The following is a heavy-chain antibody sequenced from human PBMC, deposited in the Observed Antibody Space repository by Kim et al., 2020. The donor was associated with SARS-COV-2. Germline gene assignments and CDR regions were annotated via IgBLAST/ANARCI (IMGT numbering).Heavy chain of an antibody. CDR3: AKVRLAGAGRDYDY. D-gene: IGHD6-13*01. Sequence: GGSLRLSCAASGFTFSSYGMTWVRQAPGKGLEWVSITGVTDGSSYYADSVRGRFTISRDNSKNTLSLQMNSLRADDTAVYHCAKVRLAGAGRDYDYWGQGTLVTVSS. CDR2: TGVTDGSS. V-gene: IGHV3-23*01. J-gene: IGHJ4*02. CDR1: GFTFSSYG.